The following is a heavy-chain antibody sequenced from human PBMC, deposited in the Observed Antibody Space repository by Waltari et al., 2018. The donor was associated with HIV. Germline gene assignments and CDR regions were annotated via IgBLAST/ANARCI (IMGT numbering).Heavy chain of an antibody. J-gene: IGHJ4*02. D-gene: IGHD1-26*01. V-gene: IGHV3-33*01. CDR3: ARDLPGGALDY. CDR2: LWYDGSNK. Sequence: QVQLVESGGGVVQPGRSLRLSCAASGFTFSSYGMHWVRQAPGKGLEWVAVLWYDGSNKYYADSVKGRFTISRDNSKNTLYLQMNSLRAEDTAVYYCARDLPGGALDYWGQGTLVTVSS. CDR1: GFTFSSYG.